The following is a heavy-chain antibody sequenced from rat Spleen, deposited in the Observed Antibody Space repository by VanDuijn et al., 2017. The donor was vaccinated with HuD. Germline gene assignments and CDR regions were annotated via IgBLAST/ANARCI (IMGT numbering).Heavy chain of an antibody. CDR3: ARSGDNSGRGYFDY. D-gene: IGHD4-3*01. J-gene: IGHJ2*01. Sequence: EVQLQESGPGLVKPSQSLSLTCSVPYYSITSSYRWNWIRKFPGNKLEWMGYINSAGSTNYTPSRRSRISITRDTSKNQFFLQVNSVATEDTATCDCARSGDNSGRGYFDYWGQGVMVTVSS. V-gene: IGHV3-3*01. CDR2: INSAGST. CDR1: YYSITSSYR.